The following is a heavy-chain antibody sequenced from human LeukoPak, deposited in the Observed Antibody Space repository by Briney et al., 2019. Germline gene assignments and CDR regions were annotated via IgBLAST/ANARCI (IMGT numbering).Heavy chain of an antibody. CDR2: IYHSGST. CDR3: ARGYGSGSYYNY. J-gene: IGHJ4*02. V-gene: IGHV4-30-2*01. CDR1: GGSISSDGYS. D-gene: IGHD3-10*01. Sequence: SETLSLTCAVSGGSISSDGYSWSWIRQPPGKGLEWIGYIYHSGSTYYNPSLKSRVTISVDTSKNQFSLKLSSVTAADTAVYYCARGYGSGSYYNYWGQGTLVTVSS.